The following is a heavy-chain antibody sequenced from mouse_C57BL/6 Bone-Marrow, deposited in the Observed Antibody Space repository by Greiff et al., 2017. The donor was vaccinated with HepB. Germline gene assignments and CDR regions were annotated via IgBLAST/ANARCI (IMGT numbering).Heavy chain of an antibody. CDR3: AEGIYGNYLYYAMDY. CDR2: IDPEDGET. D-gene: IGHD2-1*01. V-gene: IGHV14-2*01. Sequence: VQLQQSGAELVKPGASVKLSCTASGFNIKDYYMHWVKQRTEQGLEWIGRIDPEDGETKYAPKFQVKATITADTSYNTAYLQLSSLTSEDTSVYYCAEGIYGNYLYYAMDYWGQGTSVTVSS. J-gene: IGHJ4*01. CDR1: GFNIKDYY.